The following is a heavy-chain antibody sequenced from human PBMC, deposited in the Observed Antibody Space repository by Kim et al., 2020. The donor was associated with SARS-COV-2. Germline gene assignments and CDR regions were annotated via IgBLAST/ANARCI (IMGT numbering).Heavy chain of an antibody. V-gene: IGHV3-23*01. D-gene: IGHD2-2*01. CDR2: ISGSGGST. CDR1: GFTFSSYA. J-gene: IGHJ3*01. CDR3: AKDGGPGCGSTSCYPIDV. Sequence: GGSLRLSCAASGFTFSSYAMSWVRQAPGKGLEWVSHISGSGGSTYDADSAQGRVTISIDSSNSTMYLQLHIMRVKAAAAYYCAKDGGPGCGSTSCYPIDV.